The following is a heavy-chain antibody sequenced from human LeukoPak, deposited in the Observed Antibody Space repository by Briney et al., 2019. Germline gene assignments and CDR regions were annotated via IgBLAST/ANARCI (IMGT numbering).Heavy chain of an antibody. V-gene: IGHV3-48*03. CDR1: GFTFSSYE. J-gene: IGHJ3*02. CDR3: AKLSGFGSNDAFDI. D-gene: IGHD1-1*01. CDR2: IISSGSTI. Sequence: PGGSLRLSCAASGFTFSSYEMNWVRQAPGKGLVWVSYIISSGSTIYYADSAKGRFTISRDNSKNTLYLQMNSLRAEDTAVYYCAKLSGFGSNDAFDIWGQGTMVTVSS.